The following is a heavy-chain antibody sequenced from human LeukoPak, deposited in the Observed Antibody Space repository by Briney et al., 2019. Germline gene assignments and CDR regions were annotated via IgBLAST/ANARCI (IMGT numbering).Heavy chain of an antibody. Sequence: GSLRLSCAASGFTFTNYAMTWVRQAPGKGLEWVSGISEGVGNTYYADSAKGRFTISRDHPKNTLYLQMNSLRAEDTALYYCAKREKGTTGRFFDYWGQGTLVTVSS. CDR3: AKREKGTTGRFFDY. V-gene: IGHV3-23*01. CDR1: GFTFTNYA. D-gene: IGHD4-17*01. CDR2: ISEGVGNT. J-gene: IGHJ4*02.